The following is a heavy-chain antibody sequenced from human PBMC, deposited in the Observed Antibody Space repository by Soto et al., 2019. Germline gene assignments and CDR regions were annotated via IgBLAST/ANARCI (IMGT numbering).Heavy chain of an antibody. CDR3: ARYQQLVRGAFDI. Sequence: ASVKVSCKASGYTFTSYAMHWVRQAPGQRLEWMGWINAGNGNTKYSQKFQGRVTITRDTSASTAYMELSSLRSGDTAVYYCARYQQLVRGAFDIWGQGTMVTVSS. CDR1: GYTFTSYA. J-gene: IGHJ3*02. V-gene: IGHV1-3*01. D-gene: IGHD6-13*01. CDR2: INAGNGNT.